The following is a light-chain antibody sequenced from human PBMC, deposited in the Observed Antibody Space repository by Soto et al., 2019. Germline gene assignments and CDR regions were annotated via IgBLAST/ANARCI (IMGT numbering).Light chain of an antibody. CDR3: CSYAGNYTPYV. J-gene: IGLJ1*01. V-gene: IGLV2-11*01. CDR2: NVN. CDR1: SSDIGAYNY. Sequence: QSALTQPRSVSGSPGQSVTISCTGTSSDIGAYNYVSWYQQHPGKAPKLILHNVNKRPSGVPERFSGSQSGNTASLTISGLQAEDESDYYCCSYAGNYTPYVFGTGTRSPS.